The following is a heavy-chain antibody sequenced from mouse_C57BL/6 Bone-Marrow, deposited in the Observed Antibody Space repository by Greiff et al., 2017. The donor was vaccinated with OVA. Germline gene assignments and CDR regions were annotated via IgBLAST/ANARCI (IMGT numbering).Heavy chain of an antibody. Sequence: QVQLQQPGAELVRPGSSVKLSCKASGYTFTSYWMDWVKQRPGQGLEWIGNIYPSDSETHYNQKFKDKATLTVDKSSSTAYMQLSSLTSEDSAVYYCARGTAQATEFAYWGQGTLVTVSA. CDR1: GYTFTSYW. V-gene: IGHV1-61*01. D-gene: IGHD3-2*02. CDR3: ARGTAQATEFAY. J-gene: IGHJ3*01. CDR2: IYPSDSET.